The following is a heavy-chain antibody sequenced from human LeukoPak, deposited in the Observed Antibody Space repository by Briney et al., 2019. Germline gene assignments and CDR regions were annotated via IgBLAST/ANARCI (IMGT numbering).Heavy chain of an antibody. CDR1: GFTFSSYW. V-gene: IGHV3-74*01. J-gene: IGHJ4*02. D-gene: IGHD2-21*02. CDR3: ARDRLAYCGGDCYSPSGYFDY. CDR2: FNSDGSST. Sequence: PGGSLRLSCAASGFTFSSYWMHWVRRAPGKGLVWVSRFNSDGSSTTYADSVKGRFTISRDNAKNSLYLQMNSLRAEDTAVYYCARDRLAYCGGDCYSPSGYFDYWGQGTLVTVSS.